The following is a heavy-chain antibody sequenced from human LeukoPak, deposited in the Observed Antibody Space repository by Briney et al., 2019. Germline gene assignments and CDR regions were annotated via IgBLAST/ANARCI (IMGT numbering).Heavy chain of an antibody. CDR3: AKDRVDGSGSQFDS. Sequence: QPGGSLRLSCAASGFTLSNYAMTWVRQAPGRGLEWVSSITGSGALTYYADSVKGRFTISKDNAMDTLFLQMNSLRADDTAVYYCAKDRVDGSGSQFDSWGQGSLVTVSS. J-gene: IGHJ4*02. V-gene: IGHV3-23*01. D-gene: IGHD3-10*01. CDR2: ITGSGALT. CDR1: GFTLSNYA.